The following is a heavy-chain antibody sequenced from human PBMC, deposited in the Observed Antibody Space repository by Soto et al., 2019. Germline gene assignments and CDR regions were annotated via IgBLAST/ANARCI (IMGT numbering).Heavy chain of an antibody. V-gene: IGHV3-20*04. CDR1: GFTFDDYG. CDR2: INWNGGST. J-gene: IGHJ4*02. Sequence: GGSLRLSCAASGFTFDDYGMSWVRQAPGKGLEWVSGINWNGGSTGYADSVKGRFTISRDNAKNSLYLQMNSLRAEDTALYYCARGGTYDSSGYYLVLIDYWGQGTLVTVSS. CDR3: ARGGTYDSSGYYLVLIDY. D-gene: IGHD3-22*01.